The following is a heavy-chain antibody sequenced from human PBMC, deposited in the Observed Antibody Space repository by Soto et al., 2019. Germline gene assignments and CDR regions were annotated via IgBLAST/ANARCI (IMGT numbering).Heavy chain of an antibody. V-gene: IGHV3-23*01. D-gene: IGHD4-17*01. CDR3: AKGTVTTGYYGMDV. Sequence: GGSLRLSCAASGFTFSSYAMSWVRQAPGKGLEWVSAISGSGGSTYYADPVKGRFTISRDNSKNTLYLQMNSLRAEDTAVYYCAKGTVTTGYYGMDVWGQGTTVTVSS. CDR1: GFTFSSYA. J-gene: IGHJ6*02. CDR2: ISGSGGST.